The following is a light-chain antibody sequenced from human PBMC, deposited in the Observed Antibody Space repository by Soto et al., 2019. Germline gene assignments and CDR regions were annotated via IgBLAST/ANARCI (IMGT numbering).Light chain of an antibody. Sequence: QSALTQPASVSGSPGQSITISCTGTNSDIGTYNFVSWYQRPPGKAPKLLIYEVTNRPSGLSSRFSGSKSGSTASLTISGLQDEDEGDYYCTSYTTDTALVFGTGTK. CDR1: NSDIGTYNF. V-gene: IGLV2-14*01. CDR3: TSYTTDTALV. CDR2: EVT. J-gene: IGLJ1*01.